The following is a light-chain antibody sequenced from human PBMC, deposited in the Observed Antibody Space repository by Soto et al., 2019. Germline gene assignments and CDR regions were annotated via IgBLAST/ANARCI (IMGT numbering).Light chain of an antibody. CDR1: QSVDIY. V-gene: IGKV3-11*01. CDR3: QQRRNWPPLT. CDR2: DAS. J-gene: IGKJ4*01. Sequence: ETVLTQSPATLSLSPGETATLSCRASQSVDIYLAWYQQKPGQAPRLLIYDASKRATGTPARFSGSGSGTDFTLTITSLQPEDFAVYYCQQRRNWPPLTFGGGTRVEIK.